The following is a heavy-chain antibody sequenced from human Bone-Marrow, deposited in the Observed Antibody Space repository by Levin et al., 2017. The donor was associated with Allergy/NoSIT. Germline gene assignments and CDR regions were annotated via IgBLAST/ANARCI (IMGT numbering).Heavy chain of an antibody. CDR3: AGEGATTVGAFDI. CDR2: FDPEEGEL. V-gene: IGHV1-24*01. J-gene: IGHJ3*02. CDR1: GYSLTEFS. Sequence: ASVKVSCKVSGYSLTEFSMHWVRQAAGKGLEWMGGFDPEEGELVYAQKFQGRVTMTEDTSTDTAYMELTSLRSDDTAVYYCAGEGATTVGAFDIWGQGTMVTVS. D-gene: IGHD4-17*01.